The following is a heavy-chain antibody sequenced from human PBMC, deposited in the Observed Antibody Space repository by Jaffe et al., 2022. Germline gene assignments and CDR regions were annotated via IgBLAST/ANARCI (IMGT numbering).Heavy chain of an antibody. J-gene: IGHJ4*02. CDR2: IKSKTDGGTT. CDR1: GFTFSNAW. D-gene: IGHD4-17*01. V-gene: IGHV3-15*01. CDR3: TTDLWDYGDYDSLDY. Sequence: EVQLVESGGGLVKPGGSLRLSCAASGFTFSNAWMSWVRQAPGKGLEWVGRIKSKTDGGTTDYAAPVKGRFTISRDDSKNTLYLQMNSLKTEDTAVYYCTTDLWDYGDYDSLDYWGQGTLVTVSS.